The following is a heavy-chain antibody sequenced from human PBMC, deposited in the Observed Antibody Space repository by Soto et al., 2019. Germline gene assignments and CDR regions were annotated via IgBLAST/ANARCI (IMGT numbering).Heavy chain of an antibody. CDR2: TYPGDSDT. CDR3: ARRYRRSWYSYYYYGMDV. Sequence: PGESLKISCKGSGYSFTSYWIGWVRQMPGKGLEWMGITYPGDSDTRYSPSFQGQVTISADKSISTAYLQWSSLKASDTAMYYCARRYRRSWYSYYYYGMDVWGQGTTVTVS. D-gene: IGHD6-13*01. V-gene: IGHV5-51*01. CDR1: GYSFTSYW. J-gene: IGHJ6*02.